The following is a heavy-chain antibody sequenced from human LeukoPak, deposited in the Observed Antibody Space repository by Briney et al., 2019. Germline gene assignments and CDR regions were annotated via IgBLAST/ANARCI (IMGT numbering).Heavy chain of an antibody. CDR2: IGTAGDT. J-gene: IGHJ4*02. Sequence: WGSLTLSCAAYGFTFSSYDRHWVRQATGKGLEWVAAIGTAGDTYYPGSVKGRFTISRENSKNSFYLQMNSLRAEDTAVYYCARDTLGAYDSNGYYHGYWGQGTVVTV. V-gene: IGHV3-13*04. CDR3: ARDTLGAYDSNGYYHGY. CDR1: GFTFSSYD. D-gene: IGHD3-22*01.